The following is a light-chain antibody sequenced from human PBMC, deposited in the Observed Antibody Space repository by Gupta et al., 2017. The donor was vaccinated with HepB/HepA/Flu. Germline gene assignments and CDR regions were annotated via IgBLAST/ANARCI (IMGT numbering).Light chain of an antibody. J-gene: IGLJ2*01. CDR1: SSNIGSNT. V-gene: IGLV1-44*01. CDR2: SNN. CDR3: AAWDDSLNCVV. Sequence: QSVTTQPPSASGTPGQRVTISCPGSSSNIGSNTVNWYQQLPGTAPKLLIYSNNRRPSGVPDRCSGSKSGTSASLAISGLQSEDEADYYCAAWDDSLNCVVFGGGTKLTVL.